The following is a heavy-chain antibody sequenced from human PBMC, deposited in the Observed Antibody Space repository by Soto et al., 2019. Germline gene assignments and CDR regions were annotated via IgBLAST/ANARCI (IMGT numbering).Heavy chain of an antibody. CDR1: GFTFSSYA. J-gene: IGHJ4*02. CDR2: ISGSGGST. D-gene: IGHD7-27*01. CDR3: AKSTGDRGNYFDY. V-gene: IGHV3-23*01. Sequence: LSLTCAASGFTFSSYAMSWVRQAPGKGLEWVSAISGSGGSTYYADSVKGRFTISRDNSKNTLYLQMNSLRAEDTAVYYCAKSTGDRGNYFDYWGQGTLVTVSS.